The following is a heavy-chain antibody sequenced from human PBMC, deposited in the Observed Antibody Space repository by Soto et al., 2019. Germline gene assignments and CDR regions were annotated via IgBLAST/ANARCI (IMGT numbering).Heavy chain of an antibody. D-gene: IGHD5-12*01. J-gene: IGHJ4*02. Sequence: SQTLSLTCVISGDSLSNNSAAWNWIRQSPSRGLEWLGRTYYRSRWYNHYAESVKSRITINPDTSKNQFSLHLRSVTPEDSAVYYCARDQGIVAKIAYCGQGTLVTVSS. CDR3: ARDQGIVAKIAY. V-gene: IGHV6-1*01. CDR2: TYYRSRWYN. CDR1: GDSLSNNSAA.